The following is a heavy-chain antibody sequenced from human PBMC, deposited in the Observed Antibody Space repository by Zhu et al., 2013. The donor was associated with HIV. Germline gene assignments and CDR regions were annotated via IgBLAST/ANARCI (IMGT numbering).Heavy chain of an antibody. CDR2: INPNSGGT. CDR3: ARGFVGGYPYYFDY. D-gene: IGHD3-22*01. V-gene: IGHV1-2*02. CDR1: GYTFTGYY. Sequence: QVLLVQSGTEVKKPGSSVKVSCKASGYTFTGYYMHWVRQAPGQGLEWMGWINPNSGGTNYAQKFQGRVTMTRDTSISTAYMELSRLRSDDTAVYYCARGFVGGYPYYFDYWGQGTLVTVSS. J-gene: IGHJ4*02.